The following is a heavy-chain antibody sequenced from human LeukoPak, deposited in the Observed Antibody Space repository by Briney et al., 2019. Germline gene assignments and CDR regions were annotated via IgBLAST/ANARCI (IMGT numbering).Heavy chain of an antibody. V-gene: IGHV3-53*01. J-gene: IGHJ4*02. Sequence: GGSLRLSCAASGIRVYSNYMGWVCQAPGKGLEWVSVIYSGGSTSYADSVKGRFTISRDNSKNTMYLQMNSLRAEDTAVYYCARITSTYFDYWGQGTLVTVSS. CDR1: GIRVYSNY. CDR2: IYSGGST. CDR3: ARITSTYFDY. D-gene: IGHD3-10*01.